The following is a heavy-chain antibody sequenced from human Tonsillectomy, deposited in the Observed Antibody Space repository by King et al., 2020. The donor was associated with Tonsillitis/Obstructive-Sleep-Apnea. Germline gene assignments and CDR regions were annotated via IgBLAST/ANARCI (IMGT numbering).Heavy chain of an antibody. V-gene: IGHV4-31*03. CDR1: GGSISSGGYY. D-gene: IGHD5-18*01. CDR2: IYYSGST. CDR3: AGGGVDTAMATFDY. J-gene: IGHJ4*02. Sequence: VQLQESGPGLVKPSQTLSLTCTVSGGSISSGGYYWSWIRQQPGKGLEWIGYIYYSGSTYYNPSLKSRVTISVDTSKNQFSLKLSSVTAADTAVYCCAGGGVDTAMATFDYWGQGTLVTVSS.